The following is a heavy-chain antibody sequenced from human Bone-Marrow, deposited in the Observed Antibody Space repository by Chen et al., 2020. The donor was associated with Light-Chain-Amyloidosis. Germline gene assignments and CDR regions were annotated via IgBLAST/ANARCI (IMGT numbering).Heavy chain of an antibody. V-gene: IGHV3-30*18. CDR1: GFSLGSYA. CDR2: ISYDGSEK. J-gene: IGHJ3*01. Sequence: QVQLVESGGGVVLPGKSLKLSCAASGFSLGSYAMHWVRQAAGKGLEWVAVISYDGSEKYYADSVLSLFSISRDESKKKVSLEMHRLRLDDTALYYCAKANVATRDTTAAVDVWGRGTMVTVSS. D-gene: IGHD5-12*01. CDR3: AKANVATRDTTAAVDV.